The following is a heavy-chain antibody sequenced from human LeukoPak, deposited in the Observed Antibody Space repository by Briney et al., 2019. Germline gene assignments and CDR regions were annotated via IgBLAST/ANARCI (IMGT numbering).Heavy chain of an antibody. CDR2: IYHSGST. Sequence: SETLSLTCTVSGYSISSGYYWGWIRQPPGKGLEWIGSIYHSGSTYYNPSLKSRVTISVDTSKNQFSLKLSSVTAADTAVYYCARDLKGFSASDIWGQGTMVTVSS. CDR1: GYSISSGYY. CDR3: ARDLKGFSASDI. V-gene: IGHV4-38-2*02. J-gene: IGHJ3*02.